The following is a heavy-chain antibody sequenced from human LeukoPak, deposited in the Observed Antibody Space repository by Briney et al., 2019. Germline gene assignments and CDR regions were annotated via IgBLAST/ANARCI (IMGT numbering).Heavy chain of an antibody. CDR1: GFTFSSYA. CDR3: AREVGVDIVVVVTSPAFDY. D-gene: IGHD2-15*01. J-gene: IGHJ4*02. CDR2: ISYDGSNK. Sequence: GRSLRLSCAASGFTFSSYAMHWVRQAPGKGLEWVAVISYDGSNKYYADSVKGRFTISRDNSKNTLYLQMNSPRAEDTAVYYCAREVGVDIVVVVTSPAFDYWGQGTLVTVSS. V-gene: IGHV3-30*04.